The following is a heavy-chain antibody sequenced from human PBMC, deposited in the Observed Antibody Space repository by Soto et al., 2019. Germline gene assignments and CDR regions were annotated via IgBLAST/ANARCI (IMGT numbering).Heavy chain of an antibody. CDR1: GYTFISYG. J-gene: IGHJ4*02. D-gene: IGHD6-13*01. V-gene: IGHV1-18*01. CDR3: ARARFSTSWLGLLGTGAHGVEIDF. CDR2: ISPYNGKT. Sequence: ASVKVSCKASGYTFISYGISWVRQAPGQGLEWMGWISPYNGKTNYAQTFQGRATMTTDRSTSTAYMELRSLRSDDTAVYYCARARFSTSWLGLLGTGAHGVEIDFWGQGTLVTVSS.